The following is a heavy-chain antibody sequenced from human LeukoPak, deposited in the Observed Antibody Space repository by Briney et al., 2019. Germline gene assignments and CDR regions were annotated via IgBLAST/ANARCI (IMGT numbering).Heavy chain of an antibody. Sequence: QPGGSPRLSCAASGFTFSSYEMNWVRQAPGKGLEWVSYISSSGSTIYYADSVKGRFTISRDNAKNSLYLQMNSLRAEDTAVYYCAREEYSSSSGFDPWGQGTLVTVSS. CDR3: AREEYSSSSGFDP. V-gene: IGHV3-48*03. D-gene: IGHD6-6*01. CDR1: GFTFSSYE. J-gene: IGHJ5*02. CDR2: ISSSGSTI.